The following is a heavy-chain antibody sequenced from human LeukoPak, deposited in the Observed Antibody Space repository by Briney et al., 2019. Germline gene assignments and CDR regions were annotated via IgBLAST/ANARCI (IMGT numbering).Heavy chain of an antibody. CDR1: GGSISSYY. J-gene: IGHJ4*02. V-gene: IGHV4-59*12. Sequence: SETLSLTCTVSGGSISSYYWSWIRQPPGKGLEWIGYIYYSGSTYDNPSLKSRVTISLDTSKNQFSLKLTSVTAADTAVYYCARVRTGGSYYYYSFDYWGQGTLVTVTS. D-gene: IGHD3-10*01. CDR2: IYYSGST. CDR3: ARVRTGGSYYYYSFDY.